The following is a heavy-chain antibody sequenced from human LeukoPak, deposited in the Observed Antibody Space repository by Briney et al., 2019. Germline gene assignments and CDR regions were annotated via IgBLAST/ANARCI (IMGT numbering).Heavy chain of an antibody. V-gene: IGHV2-5*01. D-gene: IGHD6-19*01. CDR2: IYWHDDK. CDR3: AHSGSAWYPFDY. CDR1: GFSLRTSGVG. Sequence: SGPTLVNPTPTLTLTCTFSGFSLRTSGVGLGWIRQPPAKTLESLALIYWHDDKRYSTSLKSRLTITKDTSKNQVVLTMTNMDPVDTATYYCAHSGSAWYPFDYWGQGTLVTVSS. J-gene: IGHJ4*02.